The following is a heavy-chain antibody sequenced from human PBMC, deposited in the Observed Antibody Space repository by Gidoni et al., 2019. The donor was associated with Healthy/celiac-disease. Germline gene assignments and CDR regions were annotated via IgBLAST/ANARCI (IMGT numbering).Heavy chain of an antibody. CDR3: ARDPGIVGLNDAFDI. J-gene: IGHJ3*02. V-gene: IGHV3-48*01. Sequence: EVQLVESGGGLVQPGGSLRLSCAASGFTFSSYSMNWGRQAPGKGLEWVSYISSSSSTIYYADSVKGRFTISRDNAKNSLYLQMNSLRAEDTAVYYCARDPGIVGLNDAFDIWGQGTMVTVSS. CDR1: GFTFSSYS. CDR2: ISSSSSTI. D-gene: IGHD1-26*01.